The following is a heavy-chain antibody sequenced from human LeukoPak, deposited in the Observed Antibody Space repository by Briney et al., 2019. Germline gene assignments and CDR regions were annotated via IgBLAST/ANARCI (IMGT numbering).Heavy chain of an antibody. Sequence: PSETLSLTCTVSGGSISSSCSYWGWIRQPPGKGLEWNGSMYYSGSTYYSPSLKSRVPISVAPSKNQFSLKLSSVTAAATAVYCCARHPWYDSSGLWFDPWGQGALVTVSS. CDR3: ARHPWYDSSGLWFDP. CDR2: MYYSGST. J-gene: IGHJ5*02. D-gene: IGHD3-22*01. CDR1: GGSISSSCSY. V-gene: IGHV4-39*01.